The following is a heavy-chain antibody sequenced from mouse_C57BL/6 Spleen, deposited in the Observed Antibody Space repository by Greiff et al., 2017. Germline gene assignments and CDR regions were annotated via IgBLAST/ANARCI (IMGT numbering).Heavy chain of an antibody. D-gene: IGHD2-1*01. Sequence: EVKLQESGPELVKPGASVTISCKASGYSFTGYYMNWVKQSPEKSLEWIGEINPSTGGTTYNQKFKAKATLTVDKSSSTAYMQLKSLTSEDSAVYYCAVKGNYVAGVADWGQGTLVTVAA. CDR1: GYSFTGYY. J-gene: IGHJ3*01. V-gene: IGHV1-42*01. CDR3: AVKGNYVAGVAD. CDR2: INPSTGGT.